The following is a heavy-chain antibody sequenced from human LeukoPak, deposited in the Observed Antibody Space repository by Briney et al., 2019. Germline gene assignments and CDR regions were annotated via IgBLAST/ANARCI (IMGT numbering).Heavy chain of an antibody. J-gene: IGHJ3*02. CDR1: GYTFTSYG. CDR2: ISAYNGNT. CDR3: ARVGPSRFDPPYYAEAFDI. V-gene: IGHV1-18*01. D-gene: IGHD3-3*01. Sequence: ASVKVSCKASGYTFTSYGISWVRQAPGQGLEWMGWISAYNGNTNYAQKLQGRVTMTTDTSTSTAYMELRSLRSGDTAVYYCARVGPSRFDPPYYAEAFDIWGQGTMVTVSS.